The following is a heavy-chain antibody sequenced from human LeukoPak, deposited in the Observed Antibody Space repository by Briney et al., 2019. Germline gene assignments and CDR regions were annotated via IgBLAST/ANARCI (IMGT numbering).Heavy chain of an antibody. CDR1: GFTFSSYA. D-gene: IGHD6-6*01. J-gene: IGHJ5*02. CDR2: ISGSGGYT. CDR3: AKGEEQLVPYNWFDP. Sequence: PGGSLRLSCAASGFTFSSYAMSWVRQAPGKGLEWVSAISGSGGYTYYADSVKGRFTISRDNSKNTLYLQMNSLRAEDTAVYYCAKGEEQLVPYNWFDPWGQGTLVTVSS. V-gene: IGHV3-23*01.